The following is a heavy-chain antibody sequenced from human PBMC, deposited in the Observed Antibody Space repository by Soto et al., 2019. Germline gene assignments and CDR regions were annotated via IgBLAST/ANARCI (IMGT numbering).Heavy chain of an antibody. CDR3: AHLHSSGWYPSWYFDL. J-gene: IGHJ2*01. CDR1: GFSLSTNGMG. V-gene: IGHV2-5*02. Sequence: QITLKESGPTLVKPTQTLTLTCTFSGFSLSTNGMGVGWIRQPPGKALEWLALIYWDDDKRYSPSLQSRLTITKDTSKNQVVLTMTNMDPVDTATYYGAHLHSSGWYPSWYFDLWGRGTLVTVSS. CDR2: IYWDDDK. D-gene: IGHD6-19*01.